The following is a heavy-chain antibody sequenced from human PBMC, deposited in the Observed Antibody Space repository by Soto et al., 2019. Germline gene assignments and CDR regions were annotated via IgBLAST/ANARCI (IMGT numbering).Heavy chain of an antibody. CDR1: GFTFSNAW. CDR2: IKSKTDGGTT. D-gene: IGHD3-22*01. J-gene: IGHJ4*02. V-gene: IGHV3-15*07. Sequence: LRLSCAASGFTFSNAWMNWVRQAPGQGLEWVGRIKSKTDGGTTDYAAPVKGRFTISRDDSKNTLYLQMNSLKTEDTAVYYCTTDQYYYDSSGYHDLVGNYWGQGTLVTVSS. CDR3: TTDQYYYDSSGYHDLVGNY.